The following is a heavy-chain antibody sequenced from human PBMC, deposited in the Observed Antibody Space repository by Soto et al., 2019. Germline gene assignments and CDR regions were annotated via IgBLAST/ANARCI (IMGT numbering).Heavy chain of an antibody. D-gene: IGHD3-22*01. J-gene: IGHJ4*02. CDR1: DYSIGSGYY. Sequence: SETLSLTCTVSDYSIGSGYYWGWIRQPPGKGLEWIGSIIHSGNTNYNPSLKSRVTMSVDTSKNQFSLKLSSVTAADTAVYYCARQGTPLDYYDSSGPFDYWGQGTLVTVFS. V-gene: IGHV4-38-2*02. CDR3: ARQGTPLDYYDSSGPFDY. CDR2: IIHSGNT.